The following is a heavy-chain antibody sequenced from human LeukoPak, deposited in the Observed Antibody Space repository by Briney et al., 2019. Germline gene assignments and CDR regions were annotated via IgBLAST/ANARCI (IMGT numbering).Heavy chain of an antibody. D-gene: IGHD2-2*01. Sequence: GGSLRLSCAASGFTFSSYAMSWVRQAPGKGLEWVSAISGSGGSTHYADSVKGRFTISRDNSKNTLYLQMNSLRAEDTAVYYCAKDPLIVVVPAAMEYFDYWGQGTLVTVSS. J-gene: IGHJ4*02. CDR1: GFTFSSYA. V-gene: IGHV3-23*01. CDR3: AKDPLIVVVPAAMEYFDY. CDR2: ISGSGGST.